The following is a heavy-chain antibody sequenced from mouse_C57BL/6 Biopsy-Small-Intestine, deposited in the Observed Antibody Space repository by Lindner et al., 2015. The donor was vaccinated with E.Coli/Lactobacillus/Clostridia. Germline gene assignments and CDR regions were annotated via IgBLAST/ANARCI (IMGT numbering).Heavy chain of an antibody. Sequence: VQLQESGGDLVKPGGSLKLSCAASGFTFSDFGMHWVRQAPEKGLEWVAYISSGSSTIYYADTVKSRFTISRDNAKNTLFLQMTSLRSEDTAMYYCARDYAGSDYWGQGTTLTVSS. CDR2: ISSGSSTI. CDR3: ARDYAGSDY. D-gene: IGHD1-1*01. CDR1: GFTFSDFG. J-gene: IGHJ2*01. V-gene: IGHV5-17*01.